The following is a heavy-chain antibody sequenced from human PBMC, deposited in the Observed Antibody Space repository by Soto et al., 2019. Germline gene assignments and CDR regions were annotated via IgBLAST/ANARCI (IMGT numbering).Heavy chain of an antibody. Sequence: PGESLKISCKGSGYSFSSYWSGWVRQMPGKGLEWMGIIYPGDSDTRYSPSFQGQVTISADKSISTAYLQWSSLKASDTAVYYCARLHCNSPNCVPLDPWGQGTLVTVS. CDR1: GYSFSSYW. V-gene: IGHV5-51*01. D-gene: IGHD2-2*01. CDR2: IYPGDSDT. J-gene: IGHJ5*02. CDR3: ARLHCNSPNCVPLDP.